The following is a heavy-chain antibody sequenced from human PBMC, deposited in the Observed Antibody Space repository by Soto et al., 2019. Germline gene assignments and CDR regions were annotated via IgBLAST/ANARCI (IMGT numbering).Heavy chain of an antibody. V-gene: IGHV4-30-4*01. CDR3: ARGSPGDYSPGMHV. Sequence: QVQLQESGPGLVKPSQTLSLICKVSGGSMSSGDYYWSWIRQPPGRGLEWIGNIYDSGSTYYSPSLKSRVTISVDTSRNQFSLKLRSVTAADTAVYYCARGSPGDYSPGMHVWGQGTKVTVSS. J-gene: IGHJ6*02. CDR2: IYDSGST. CDR1: GGSMSSGDYY.